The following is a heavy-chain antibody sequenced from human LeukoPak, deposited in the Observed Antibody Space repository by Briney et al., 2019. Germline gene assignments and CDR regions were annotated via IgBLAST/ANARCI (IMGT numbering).Heavy chain of an antibody. V-gene: IGHV1-46*01. J-gene: IGHJ4*02. CDR2: INPSGGST. Sequence: ASVKVSCKAYGYTFTSYYMHWVRQAPGQGLEWMGIINPSGGSTSYAQKFQGRVTMTRDTSTSTVYMELSSLRSEDTAVYYCARDCLIAAAGSYFDYWGQGTLVTVSS. D-gene: IGHD6-13*01. CDR3: ARDCLIAAAGSYFDY. CDR1: GYTFTSYY.